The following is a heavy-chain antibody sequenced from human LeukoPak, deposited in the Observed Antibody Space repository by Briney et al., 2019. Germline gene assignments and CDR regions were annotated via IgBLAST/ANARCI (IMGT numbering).Heavy chain of an antibody. Sequence: PGRSLRLSCAASGFTFSSYAMHWVRQAPGKGLEWVAVISYDGSNKYYADSVEGRFTISRDNSKNTLYLQMNSLRAEDTAVYYCACYGSGINPWGQGTLVTVSS. CDR2: ISYDGSNK. V-gene: IGHV3-30-3*01. J-gene: IGHJ5*02. CDR1: GFTFSSYA. D-gene: IGHD3-10*01. CDR3: ACYGSGINP.